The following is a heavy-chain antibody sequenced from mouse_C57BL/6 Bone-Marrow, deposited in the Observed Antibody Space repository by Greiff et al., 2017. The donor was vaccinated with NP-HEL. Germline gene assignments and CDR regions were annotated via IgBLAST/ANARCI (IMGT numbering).Heavy chain of an antibody. CDR2: ISAGGSYT. D-gene: IGHD4-1*01. Sequence: EVQVVESGGGLVKPGGSLKLSCAASGFTFSSYAMSWVRQTPEKRLEWVATISAGGSYTYYPDNVKGRFTISRDNAKNNLYLQMSHLKSEDTAMYYGAREANSPFAYWGQGTLVTVSA. V-gene: IGHV5-4*01. J-gene: IGHJ3*01. CDR3: AREANSPFAY. CDR1: GFTFSSYA.